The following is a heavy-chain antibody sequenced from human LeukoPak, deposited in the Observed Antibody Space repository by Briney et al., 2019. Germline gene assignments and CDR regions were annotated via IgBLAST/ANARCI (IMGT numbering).Heavy chain of an antibody. V-gene: IGHV3-30*02. D-gene: IGHD3-9*01. CDR1: GFTFSSYG. J-gene: IGHJ6*02. Sequence: PGGSLRLSCAASGFTFSSYGMHWVRQAPGKGLEWVAFIRYDGSNKYYADSVKGRFTISRDNSKNTLYLQMNSLRAEDTAVYYCAKTLRYFDWIYGMDVWGQGTTVTVSS. CDR3: AKTLRYFDWIYGMDV. CDR2: IRYDGSNK.